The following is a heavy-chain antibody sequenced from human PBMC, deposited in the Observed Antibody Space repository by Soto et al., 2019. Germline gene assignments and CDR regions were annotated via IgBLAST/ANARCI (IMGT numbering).Heavy chain of an antibody. Sequence: GGSLRLSCAASGFTFSDYYMSWIRQAPGKGLEWVSYISSSGSTIYYADSVKGRFTISRDNAKNSLYLQMNSLRAEDTAVYYCARDRDSSGLHPYFDYWGQGTLVTVSS. CDR3: ARDRDSSGLHPYFDY. J-gene: IGHJ4*02. CDR1: GFTFSDYY. V-gene: IGHV3-11*01. CDR2: ISSSGSTI. D-gene: IGHD3-22*01.